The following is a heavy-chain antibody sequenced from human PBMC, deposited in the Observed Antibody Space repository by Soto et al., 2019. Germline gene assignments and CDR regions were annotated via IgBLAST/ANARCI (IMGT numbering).Heavy chain of an antibody. D-gene: IGHD1-26*01. Sequence: QVQLVESGGGVVQPGRSLRLSCAASGFTFSSYGMHWVRQAPGKGLEWVAVISYDGRNKYYADYVKGRFTISRDNSKNKLYLQMNSLRADDTAVYYCAKDREGGATSFDYWGQGTLVTVSS. J-gene: IGHJ4*02. V-gene: IGHV3-30*18. CDR3: AKDREGGATSFDY. CDR1: GFTFSSYG. CDR2: ISYDGRNK.